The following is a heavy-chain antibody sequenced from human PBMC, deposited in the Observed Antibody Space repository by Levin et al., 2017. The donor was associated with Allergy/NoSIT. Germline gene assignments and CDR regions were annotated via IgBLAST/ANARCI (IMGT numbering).Heavy chain of an antibody. V-gene: IGHV3-21*06. CDR3: ARDYRTGYSSLGEDGLDV. CDR2: ISPSSSYI. Sequence: GESLKISCAASGFNFSEYAMSWVRQDPGKGLEWVSSISPSSSYIYDADSVKGLFTISRDNAKNSLYLQMTRLRAEDTAVYYCARDYRTGYSSLGEDGLDVWGQGTTVTVSS. CDR1: GFNFSEYA. J-gene: IGHJ6*02. D-gene: IGHD3/OR15-3a*01.